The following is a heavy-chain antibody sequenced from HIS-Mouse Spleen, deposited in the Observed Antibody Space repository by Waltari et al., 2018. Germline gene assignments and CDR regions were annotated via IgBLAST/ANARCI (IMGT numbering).Heavy chain of an antibody. D-gene: IGHD2-15*01. CDR2: IYTGGST. CDR3: ARYCSGGSCYGGSFDY. CDR1: GGSIRSYY. Sequence: QVQLQESGPGLVKPSETLSLTCTVSGGSIRSYYWSWIRHPAGKGLEWIGRIYTGGSTNYNPSLKSRVTMSVDTSKNQFSLKLSSVTAADTAVYYCARYCSGGSCYGGSFDYWGQGTLVTVSS. J-gene: IGHJ4*02. V-gene: IGHV4-4*07.